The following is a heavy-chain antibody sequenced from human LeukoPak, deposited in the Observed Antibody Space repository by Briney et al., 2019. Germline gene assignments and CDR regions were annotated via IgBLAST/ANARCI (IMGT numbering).Heavy chain of an antibody. V-gene: IGHV3-43D*03. J-gene: IGHJ4*02. CDR2: ISWDGGST. Sequence: PGGSLRLSCAASGFTFSSYWMHWVRQAPGKGLEWVSLISWDGGSTYYADSVKGRFTISRDNSKNSLYLQMNSLRAEDTALYYCATGAKGYSGYGSSVGWLYYFDYWGQGTLVTVSS. CDR3: ATGAKGYSGYGSSVGWLYYFDY. CDR1: GFTFSSYW. D-gene: IGHD5-12*01.